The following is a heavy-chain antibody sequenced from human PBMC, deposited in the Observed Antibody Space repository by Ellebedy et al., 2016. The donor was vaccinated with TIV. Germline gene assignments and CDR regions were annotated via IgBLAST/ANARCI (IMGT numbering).Heavy chain of an antibody. Sequence: GESLKISCAASGFSFSGYAMSWVRQAPGKGLEWVSSISKSGSSTYYADSEKGRFTISRDNFNNTLYLQMNSLRAEDTAVYWCASWDFDYWGQGTLVTVSS. V-gene: IGHV3-23*01. CDR2: ISKSGSST. J-gene: IGHJ4*02. D-gene: IGHD7-27*01. CDR3: ASWDFDY. CDR1: GFSFSGYA.